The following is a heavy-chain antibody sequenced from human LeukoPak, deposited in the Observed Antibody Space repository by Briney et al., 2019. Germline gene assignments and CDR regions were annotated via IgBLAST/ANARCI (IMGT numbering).Heavy chain of an antibody. D-gene: IGHD3-22*01. CDR1: GYTFTRYY. V-gene: IGHV1-46*01. CDR3: ARLADYDSSGYLSY. Sequence: ASVKVSCKASGYTFTRYYMHWVRQAPGQGLEWMGIINPSGGSARYAQKFQGRGTMTRDTSTSTVYMEVSSLRSEDTAVYYCARLADYDSSGYLSYWGQGTLVTVSS. CDR2: INPSGGSA. J-gene: IGHJ4*02.